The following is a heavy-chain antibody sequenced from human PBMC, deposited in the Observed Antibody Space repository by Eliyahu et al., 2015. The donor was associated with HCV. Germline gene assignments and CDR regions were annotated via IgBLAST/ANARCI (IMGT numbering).Heavy chain of an antibody. CDR3: ARTLEYSSSPDYYGMDV. V-gene: IGHV2-26*01. D-gene: IGHD6-6*01. J-gene: IGHJ6*02. Sequence: QVTLKESGPVLVKPTETLTLTCTVSGFSLSNARMGVSWIRQPPGKALEWLAHIFSNDEKSYSTSLKSRLTISKDTSKSQVVLTMTNMDPVDTATYYCARTLEYSSSPDYYGMDVWGQGTTVTVSS. CDR2: IFSNDEK. CDR1: GFSLSNARMG.